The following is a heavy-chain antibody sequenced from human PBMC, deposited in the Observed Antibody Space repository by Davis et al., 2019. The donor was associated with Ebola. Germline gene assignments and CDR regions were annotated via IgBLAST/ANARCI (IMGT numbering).Heavy chain of an antibody. V-gene: IGHV3-74*01. CDR2: INSDGSST. CDR1: GFTFSSYW. CDR3: AREITGDFDY. Sequence: GESLKISCAASGFTFSSYWMHWVRQAPGKGLVWVSRINSDGSSTSYADSVKGRFTISRDNAKNTLYLQMNSLRAEDTAVYYCAREITGDFDYWGQGTLVTVSS. J-gene: IGHJ4*02. D-gene: IGHD7-27*01.